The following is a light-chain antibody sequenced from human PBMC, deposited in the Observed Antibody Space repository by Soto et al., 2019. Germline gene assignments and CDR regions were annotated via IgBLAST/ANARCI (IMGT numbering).Light chain of an antibody. Sequence: IQLTQSPSSLSASVGDRVTITCRASQNINSHLNWYQQKAGKTPQLLIQKVSSLESGVPSRFSGSGSGTEFTLTISSLQTGDFATYYCQQYKSYSLTFGGGTKV. CDR3: QQYKSYSLT. V-gene: IGKV1-5*03. CDR2: KVS. J-gene: IGKJ4*01. CDR1: QNINSH.